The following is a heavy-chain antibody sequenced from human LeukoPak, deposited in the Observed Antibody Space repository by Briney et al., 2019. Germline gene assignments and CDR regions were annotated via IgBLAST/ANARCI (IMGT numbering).Heavy chain of an antibody. D-gene: IGHD6-19*01. CDR3: ARARQWLVYFDY. CDR1: GGSISSCSYY. V-gene: IGHV4-39*07. J-gene: IGHJ4*02. Sequence: SETLSLTCTVSGGSISSCSYYWGWQPQPPGQGLVGIGNIYYSESSYHNPPLKSRVTIYLDTSKTQFSLKRSSVTAADTAVYYGARARQWLVYFDYWGQGTLVTVSS. CDR2: IYYSESS.